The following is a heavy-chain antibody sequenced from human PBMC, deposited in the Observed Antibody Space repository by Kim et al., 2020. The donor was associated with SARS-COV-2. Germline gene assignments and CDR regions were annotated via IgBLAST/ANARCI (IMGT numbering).Heavy chain of an antibody. CDR2: INHSGST. Sequence: SETLSLTCAVYGGSFSGYYWSWIRQPPGKGLEWIGEINHSGSTNYNPSLKSRVTISVDTSKNQFSLKLSSVTAADTAVYYCARVAYGSANDAFDIWGQGTMVTVSS. CDR3: ARVAYGSANDAFDI. V-gene: IGHV4-34*01. J-gene: IGHJ3*02. CDR1: GGSFSGYY. D-gene: IGHD3-10*01.